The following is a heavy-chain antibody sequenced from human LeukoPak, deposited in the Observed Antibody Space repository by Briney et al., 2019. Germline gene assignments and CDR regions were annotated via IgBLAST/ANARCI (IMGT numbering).Heavy chain of an antibody. CDR2: INAGNGNT. J-gene: IGHJ3*02. D-gene: IGHD3-10*01. Sequence: ASVKVSCKASGYTFTSYATHWVRQAPGQRLEWMGWINAGNGNTKYSQKFQGRVTITTDEPTSTAYMELRSLRSEDTAVYFCARGVFGADDVFDIWGQGTMVTVSS. CDR3: ARGVFGADDVFDI. CDR1: GYTFTSYA. V-gene: IGHV1-3*01.